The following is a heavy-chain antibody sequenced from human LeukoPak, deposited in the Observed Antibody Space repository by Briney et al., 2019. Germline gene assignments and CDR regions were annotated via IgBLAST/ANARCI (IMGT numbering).Heavy chain of an antibody. CDR2: IYWDDDK. V-gene: IGHV2-5*02. D-gene: IGHD6-19*01. J-gene: IGHJ4*02. CDR1: GLSLSTSGVA. Sequence: SGPTLVKTTQTLTLTCTFSGLSLSTSGVAVGWIRQPPGEALGWLALIYWDDDKRYSPSLKSRLTITKDTSKNQVVLTMTNMDPVDTATYYCTHGTYGSGWFDYWGQGALVTVSS. CDR3: THGTYGSGWFDY.